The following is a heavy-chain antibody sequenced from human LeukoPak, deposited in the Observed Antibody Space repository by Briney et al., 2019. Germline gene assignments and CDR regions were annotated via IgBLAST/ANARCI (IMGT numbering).Heavy chain of an antibody. J-gene: IGHJ3*02. D-gene: IGHD4-11*01. Sequence: SVKVSCKASGGTFSSYAISWVRQAPGQGLEWMGGIIPIFGTANYAQKFQGRVTITTDESTSTAYMELSSLRSEDTAVYYCARGDYKGIDAFDIWGQGTMATVSS. V-gene: IGHV1-69*05. CDR3: ARGDYKGIDAFDI. CDR2: IIPIFGTA. CDR1: GGTFSSYA.